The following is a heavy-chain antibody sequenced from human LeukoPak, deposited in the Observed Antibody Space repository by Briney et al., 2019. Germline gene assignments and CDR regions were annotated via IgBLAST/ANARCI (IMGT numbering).Heavy chain of an antibody. CDR3: AKALAVYCDSTSCQHYFDY. Sequence: PGGSLRLSCAASGFTFSTCAMTWVRQAPGKGLEWVSAISGSGDKTYYADPVKGRFTISRDNSKSTLYLQMNSLRAEDTAVYYCAKALAVYCDSTSCQHYFDYWGQGTLVTVSS. CDR2: ISGSGDKT. V-gene: IGHV3-23*01. D-gene: IGHD2-2*01. J-gene: IGHJ4*02. CDR1: GFTFSTCA.